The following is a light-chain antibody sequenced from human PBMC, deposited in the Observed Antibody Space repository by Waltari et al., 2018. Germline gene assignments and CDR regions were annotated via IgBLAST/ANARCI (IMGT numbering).Light chain of an antibody. V-gene: IGKV1-5*03. CDR3: QQYDTYSHT. CDR1: QSISSW. Sequence: DIQMTQSPSTMSTSVGDRVTIPCRASQSISSWLAWYQQKPGKAPKLLIYKASSLESGVPSRFSGSGSGTEFTLTISSLQPDDVATYYCQQYDTYSHTFGQGTELEI. CDR2: KAS. J-gene: IGKJ2*01.